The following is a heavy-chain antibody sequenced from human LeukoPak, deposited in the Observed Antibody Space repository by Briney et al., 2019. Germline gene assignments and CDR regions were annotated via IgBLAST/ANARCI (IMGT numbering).Heavy chain of an antibody. D-gene: IGHD3-10*01. CDR2: INPSGGSA. J-gene: IGHJ5*02. V-gene: IGHV1-46*01. CDR3: ARERGNGAYDNWFDP. Sequence: PKASVKVSCKASGYTFTSYYMHWVRQAPGQGLEWMGIINPSGGSASYAQKFQGRVTMTRDTSTSTVYMELSSLRSEDTAVYYCARERGNGAYDNWFDPWGQGTLVTVSS. CDR1: GYTFTSYY.